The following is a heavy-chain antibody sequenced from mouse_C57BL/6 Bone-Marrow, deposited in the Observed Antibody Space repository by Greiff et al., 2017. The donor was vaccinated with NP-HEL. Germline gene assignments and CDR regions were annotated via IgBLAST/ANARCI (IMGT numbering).Heavy chain of an antibody. J-gene: IGHJ3*01. CDR3: ARRNYYGSKAY. CDR2: IYPGDGDT. D-gene: IGHD1-1*01. CDR1: GYAFSSSW. Sequence: VKLQESGPELVKPGASVKISCKASGYAFSSSWMNWVKQRPGKGLEWIGRIYPGDGDTNYNGKFKGKATLTADKSSSTAYMELRSLTSEDSAVYFCARRNYYGSKAYWGQGTLVTVSA. V-gene: IGHV1-82*01.